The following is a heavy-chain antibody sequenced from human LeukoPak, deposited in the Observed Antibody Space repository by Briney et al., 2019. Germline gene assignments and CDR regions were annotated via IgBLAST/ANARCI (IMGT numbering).Heavy chain of an antibody. CDR3: AKELGEPYFDY. V-gene: IGHV3-21*04. Sequence: GGSLRLSCAASGFIFSSYSLNWVRQVPGKGLEWVSSISSSSTYIYYADSVKGRFTISRDNSKNTLYLQMNSLRAKDTAVYYCAKELGEPYFDYWGQGTLVTVSS. CDR1: GFIFSSYS. CDR2: ISSSSTYI. D-gene: IGHD1-14*01. J-gene: IGHJ4*02.